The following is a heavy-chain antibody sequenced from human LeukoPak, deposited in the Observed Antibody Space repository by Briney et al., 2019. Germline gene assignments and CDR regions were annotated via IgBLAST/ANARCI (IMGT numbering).Heavy chain of an antibody. J-gene: IGHJ4*02. CDR2: ISYDGSNK. CDR1: GFTFSNYG. V-gene: IGHV3-30*03. CDR3: ARDQYFDY. Sequence: GGTLRLSCAASGFTFSNYGLSWVRQAPGKGLEWVAVISYDGSNKYYADSVKGRFTISRDNSKNTLYLQMNSLRAEDTAVYYCARDQYFDYWGQGTLVTVSS.